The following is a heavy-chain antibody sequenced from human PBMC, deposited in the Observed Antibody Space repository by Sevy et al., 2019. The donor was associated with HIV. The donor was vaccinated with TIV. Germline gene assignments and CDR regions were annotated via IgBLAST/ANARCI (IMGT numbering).Heavy chain of an antibody. Sequence: GGSLRLSCAASGFTFNNYWMSWVRQAPGRGLEWVANIKQDGSEKYNVDSVKGRFTISRDNAKNSMYLQMNSLRAEDRAVDYGAREWEGWELGGHYVEYWGQGTLVTVSS. CDR3: AREWEGWELGGHYVEY. CDR2: IKQDGSEK. CDR1: GFTFNNYW. J-gene: IGHJ4*02. V-gene: IGHV3-7*01. D-gene: IGHD7-27*01.